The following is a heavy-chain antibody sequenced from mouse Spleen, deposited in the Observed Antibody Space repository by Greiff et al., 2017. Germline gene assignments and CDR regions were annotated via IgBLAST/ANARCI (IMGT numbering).Heavy chain of an antibody. V-gene: IGHV2-5*01. CDR3: AKNDDKGTPFDY. CDR1: GFSLTSYG. Sequence: VQRVESGPGLVQPSQSLSITCTVSGFSLTSYGVHWVRQSPGKGLEWLGVIWRGGSTDYNAAFMSRLSITKDNSKSQVFFKMNSLQADDTAIYYCAKNDDKGTPFDYWGQGTTLTVSS. CDR2: IWRGGST. D-gene: IGHD2-12*01. J-gene: IGHJ2*01.